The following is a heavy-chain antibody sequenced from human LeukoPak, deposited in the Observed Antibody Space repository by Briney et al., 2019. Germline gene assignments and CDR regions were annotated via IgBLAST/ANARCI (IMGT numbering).Heavy chain of an antibody. J-gene: IGHJ4*02. CDR1: GFTVSSNY. CDR2: ISSSNTI. CDR3: ARWGVGDY. Sequence: GGSLRLSCAASGFTVSSNYMSWVRQAPGKGLEWVSYISSSNTIYYADSVKGRFTISRDNAKNSLYLQMNSLRAEDTAVYYCARWGVGDYWGQGTLVTVSS. D-gene: IGHD1-26*01. V-gene: IGHV3-69-1*02.